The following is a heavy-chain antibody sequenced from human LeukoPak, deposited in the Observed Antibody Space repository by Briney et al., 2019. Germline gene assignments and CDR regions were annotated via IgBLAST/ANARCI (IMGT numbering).Heavy chain of an antibody. CDR2: ISYDGSNK. J-gene: IGHJ6*02. D-gene: IGHD3-10*01. V-gene: IGHV3-30*18. Sequence: GGSLRLSCAASGFTFSSYSMNWVRQAPGKGLEWVAVISYDGSNKYYADSVKGRFTISRDNSKNTLYLQMNSLRAEDTAVYYCAKDVVSPLWFGETLDYYYYGMDVWGQGTTVTVSS. CDR3: AKDVVSPLWFGETLDYYYYGMDV. CDR1: GFTFSSYS.